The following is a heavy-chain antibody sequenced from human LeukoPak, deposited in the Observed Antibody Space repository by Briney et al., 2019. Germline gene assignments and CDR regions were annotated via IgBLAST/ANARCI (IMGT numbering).Heavy chain of an antibody. J-gene: IGHJ4*02. CDR2: IYPGDSDT. CDR3: ARVRRQWLAAYYFDY. CDR1: GYSFTSYW. D-gene: IGHD6-19*01. Sequence: GESLKISCKGSGYSFTSYWIGWVRQMPGKGLEWMGIIYPGDSDTRYSPSFQGQVTISADKSISTAYLQWSSLKASDTAMYCCARVRRQWLAAYYFDYWGQGTLVTVSS. V-gene: IGHV5-51*01.